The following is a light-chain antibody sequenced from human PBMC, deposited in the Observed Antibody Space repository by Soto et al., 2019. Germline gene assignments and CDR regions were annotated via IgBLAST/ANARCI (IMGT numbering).Light chain of an antibody. V-gene: IGKV3-20*01. CDR2: DTS. Sequence: EIVLTQSPVTPSLSPGERATLSCRASQSVSSSHLAWYQQKRGQAPRLLIYDTSTRATGIPDRFSGSGSGTDFTLTISRLEPEDFAVYHCQQYGASPWTFGQGTKVDIK. CDR1: QSVSSSH. J-gene: IGKJ1*01. CDR3: QQYGASPWT.